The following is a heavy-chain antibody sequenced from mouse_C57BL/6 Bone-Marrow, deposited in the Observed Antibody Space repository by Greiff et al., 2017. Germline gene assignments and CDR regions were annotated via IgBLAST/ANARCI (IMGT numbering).Heavy chain of an antibody. CDR2: IYPGDGDT. D-gene: IGHD4-1*01. J-gene: IGHJ4*01. Sequence: VQLHQSGPELVKPGASVKISCKASGYAFSSSWMNWVKRRPGKGLEWIGRIYPGDGDTNYNGKFKGKATLTADKSSSTAYMQLSSLTSEDSAVYFCARRETGSAMDYWGQGTSVTVSS. CDR3: ARRETGSAMDY. CDR1: GYAFSSSW. V-gene: IGHV1-82*01.